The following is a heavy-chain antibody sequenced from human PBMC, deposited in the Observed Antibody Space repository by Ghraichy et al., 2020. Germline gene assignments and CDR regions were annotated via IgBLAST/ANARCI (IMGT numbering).Heavy chain of an antibody. CDR2: IDWNGGK. Sequence: SGPTLVKPTQTLTLTCTFSGFSLSADGMRVTWIRQSPGKALEWLGRIDWNGGKFYSTSLKTRLTISKDPSKDEVVLTMTNMDPVDTATYYCARIGPREIYSWGQGILVNVSS. CDR1: GFSLSADGMR. D-gene: IGHD5-24*01. CDR3: ARIGPREIYS. J-gene: IGHJ4*02. V-gene: IGHV2-70*04.